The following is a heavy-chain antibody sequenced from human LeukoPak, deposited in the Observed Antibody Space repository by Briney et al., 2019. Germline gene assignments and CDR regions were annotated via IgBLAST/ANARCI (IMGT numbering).Heavy chain of an antibody. CDR3: ARGGELNNWFDP. D-gene: IGHD1-7*01. Sequence: SETLSLTCAVYGGSFSGYYWSWIHQPPGKGLEWIGEINHRGSTNYNPSLKSRVTISEDTSNFQFSLRLSSVTAADTAVYYCARGGELNNWFDPWGQGTLVIVSS. V-gene: IGHV4-34*01. CDR1: GGSFSGYY. J-gene: IGHJ5*02. CDR2: INHRGST.